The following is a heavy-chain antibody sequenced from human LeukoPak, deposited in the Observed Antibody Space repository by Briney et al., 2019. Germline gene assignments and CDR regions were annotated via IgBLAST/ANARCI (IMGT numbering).Heavy chain of an antibody. V-gene: IGHV3-74*01. CDR3: ARDLGYCSGGSCYVYNWFDP. CDR2: INSDGSST. Sequence: PGGSLRLSCAASGFTFSSYWMHWVRQAPGKGLVWVSRINSDGSSTSYADSVKVRFTISRDNAKNTLYLQMNSLRAEDTAVYYCARDLGYCSGGSCYVYNWFDPWGQGTLVTVSS. CDR1: GFTFSSYW. D-gene: IGHD2-15*01. J-gene: IGHJ5*02.